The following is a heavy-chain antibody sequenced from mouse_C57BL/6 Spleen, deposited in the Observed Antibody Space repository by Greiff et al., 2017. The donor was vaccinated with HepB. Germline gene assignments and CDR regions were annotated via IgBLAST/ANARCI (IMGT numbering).Heavy chain of an antibody. Sequence: VQLQQPGAELVKPGASVKLSCKASGYTFTSYWMHWVKQRPGQGLEWIGMIHPNSGSTNYNEKFKSKATLPVDKSSSTAYMQLSSLTSEDSAVYYCASPYYYGSSYGYFDYWGQGTTLTVSS. V-gene: IGHV1-64*01. CDR2: IHPNSGST. D-gene: IGHD1-1*01. CDR1: GYTFTSYW. J-gene: IGHJ2*01. CDR3: ASPYYYGSSYGYFDY.